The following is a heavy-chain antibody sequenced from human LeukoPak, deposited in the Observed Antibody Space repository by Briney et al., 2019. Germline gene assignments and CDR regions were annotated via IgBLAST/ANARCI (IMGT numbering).Heavy chain of an antibody. CDR2: IYTSGST. D-gene: IGHD3-3*01. V-gene: IGHV4-4*07. J-gene: IGHJ3*02. CDR1: GGSISSYY. CDR3: ARDLGPYYDFWSQEGAAFDI. Sequence: SETLSLTCTVSGGSISSYYWSWLRQPAGKGLEWIGRIYTSGSTNYNPSLKSRVTMSVDTSKNQFSLKLSSVTAADTAVYYCARDLGPYYDFWSQEGAAFDIWGQGTMVTVSS.